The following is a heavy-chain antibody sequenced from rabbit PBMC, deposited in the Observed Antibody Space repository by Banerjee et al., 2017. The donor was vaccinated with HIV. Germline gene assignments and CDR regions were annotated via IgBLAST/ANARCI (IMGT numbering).Heavy chain of an antibody. Sequence: QEQLVESGGGLVQPEGSLTLTCKASGFTLSSYWMWWVRQAPGKGLEWIACIGAGSSGTTYYASWAKGRFTISKTSWTTVTLQMTSLTAADTATYFCARDLTGVTGWNFGLWGPGTLVTV. CDR3: ARDLTGVTGWNFGL. CDR1: GFTLSSYW. CDR2: IGAGSSGTT. D-gene: IGHD7-1*01. J-gene: IGHJ4*01. V-gene: IGHV1S45*01.